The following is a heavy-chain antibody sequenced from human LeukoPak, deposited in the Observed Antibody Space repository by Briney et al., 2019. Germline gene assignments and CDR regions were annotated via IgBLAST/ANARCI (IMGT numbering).Heavy chain of an antibody. J-gene: IGHJ4*02. CDR2: ISSNGAYI. Sequence: GGSLRLSCAGSGFTFSAYTINWVRQAPGKGLEWVSSISSNGAYIYYADSLRGRFTISRDNAKNSLYLQMNSLRAEDTAVYYCAREARYDYWGQGTLVTVSS. V-gene: IGHV3-21*01. CDR1: GFTFSAYT. CDR3: AREARYDY.